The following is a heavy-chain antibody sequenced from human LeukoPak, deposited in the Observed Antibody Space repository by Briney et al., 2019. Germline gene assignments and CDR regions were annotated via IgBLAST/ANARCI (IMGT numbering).Heavy chain of an antibody. D-gene: IGHD3-22*01. CDR2: IYYGGST. J-gene: IGHJ3*02. CDR3: ASREMYYYDSSGYYYDAFDI. Sequence: SETLSLTCTVSGGSISSCDYYWGWIRQPPGKGLEWIGSIYYGGSTCYNPSLKSRVTISVDTSKNQFSLKLSSVTAADTAVYYCASREMYYYDSSGYYYDAFDIWGQGTMVTVSS. V-gene: IGHV4-39*01. CDR1: GGSISSCDYY.